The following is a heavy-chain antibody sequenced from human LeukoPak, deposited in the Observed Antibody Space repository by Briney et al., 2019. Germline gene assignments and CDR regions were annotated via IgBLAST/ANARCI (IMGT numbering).Heavy chain of an antibody. J-gene: IGHJ6*02. CDR3: ARDGVAAAGTVYYGMDV. CDR2: IKYGGSEK. D-gene: IGHD6-13*01. CDR1: GFTFSNYW. V-gene: IGHV3-7*03. Sequence: GGSLRLSCTASGFTFSNYWMSWVRQAPGEGLEWVANIKYGGSEKYYVDSVRGRFTISRDNSKNTLYLQMNSLRAEDTAVYYCARDGVAAAGTVYYGMDVWGQGTTVTVSS.